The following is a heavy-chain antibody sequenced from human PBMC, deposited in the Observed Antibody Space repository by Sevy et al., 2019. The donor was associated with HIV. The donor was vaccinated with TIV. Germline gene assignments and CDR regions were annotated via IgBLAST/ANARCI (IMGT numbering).Heavy chain of an antibody. CDR1: GGTFVGHY. J-gene: IGHJ4*02. V-gene: IGHV4-34*01. D-gene: IGHD4-17*01. CDR2: MNHSGTV. Sequence: SETLSLTCGVFGGTFVGHYWTWIRQTPGKGLEWIGEMNHSGTVNYNPSLKSRVTMSVDTSNNQFSLRLNSVTAADTAVYYCARTATVTISALVSWGQGTLVTVSS. CDR3: ARTATVTISALVS.